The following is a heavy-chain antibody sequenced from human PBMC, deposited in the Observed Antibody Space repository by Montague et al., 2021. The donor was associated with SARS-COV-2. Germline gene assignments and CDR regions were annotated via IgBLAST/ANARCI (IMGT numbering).Heavy chain of an antibody. CDR2: ISSSGTX. D-gene: IGHD3-16*01. Sequence: SETLSLTCSVSGGSIGSGNYYWGWIRQFPGLGLEWMGAISSSGTXXYLXSLRSRVTISRDTSQSQFSLRLSSVTAADTAVYYCARDIGGATSDHWGQGIMVTVST. V-gene: IGHV4-39*07. CDR3: ARDIGGATSDH. J-gene: IGHJ4*02. CDR1: GGSIGSGNYY.